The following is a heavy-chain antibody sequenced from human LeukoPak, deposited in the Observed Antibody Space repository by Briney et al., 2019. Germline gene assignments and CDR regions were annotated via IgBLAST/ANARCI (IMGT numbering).Heavy chain of an antibody. Sequence: GGSLRLSCEASGFTFSTFAMSWVRQAPGKGLEWVSAISGSGGSTYYADSVKGRFTISRDNSKNTLYLQMNSLRAEDTAVYYCAELGITMIGGVWGKGTTVTISS. CDR1: GFTFSTFA. V-gene: IGHV3-23*01. D-gene: IGHD3-10*02. CDR2: ISGSGGST. J-gene: IGHJ6*04. CDR3: AELGITMIGGV.